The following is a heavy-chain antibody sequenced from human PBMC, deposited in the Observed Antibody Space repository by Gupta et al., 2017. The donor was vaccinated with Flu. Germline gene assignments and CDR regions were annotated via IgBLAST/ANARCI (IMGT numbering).Heavy chain of an antibody. D-gene: IGHD3-22*01. CDR3: ARDFSHYDSSGYVDY. V-gene: IGHV3-7*01. Sequence: QAPGKGLEWVANIKQDGSEKYYVDSVKGRFTISRDNAKNSLYLQMNSLRAEDTAVYYCARDFSHYDSSGYVDYWGQGTLVTVSS. CDR2: IKQDGSEK. J-gene: IGHJ4*02.